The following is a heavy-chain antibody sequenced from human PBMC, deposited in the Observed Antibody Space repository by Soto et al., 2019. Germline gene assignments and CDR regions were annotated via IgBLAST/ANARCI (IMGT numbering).Heavy chain of an antibody. J-gene: IGHJ6*04. V-gene: IGHV5-10-1*01. D-gene: IGHD2-15*01. CDR1: GYSFTSYW. Sequence: GESLKISCKGSGYSFTSYWISWVSQMPGKGLEWMGRIDPSDSYTNYSPSFQGHVTISADKSISTAYLQWSSPKAPDTAMYYCARHARYCSGGSCHTYYGMDVWGKVPTVTVSS. CDR2: IDPSDSYT. CDR3: ARHARYCSGGSCHTYYGMDV.